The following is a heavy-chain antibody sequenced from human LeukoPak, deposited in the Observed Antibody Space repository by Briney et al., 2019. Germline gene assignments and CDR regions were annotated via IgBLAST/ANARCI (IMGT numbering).Heavy chain of an antibody. J-gene: IGHJ5*02. Sequence: ASVKVSCKVSGYTLTELSMHWVRQAPGKGLEWMGGFDPEDGETIYAQKFQGRVTMTEDTSTDTAYMELSSLRSEDTAVYYCATDLRYNSSWDAWVPWGQGTLVTVSS. CDR1: GYTLTELS. D-gene: IGHD6-13*01. V-gene: IGHV1-24*01. CDR3: ATDLRYNSSWDAWVP. CDR2: FDPEDGET.